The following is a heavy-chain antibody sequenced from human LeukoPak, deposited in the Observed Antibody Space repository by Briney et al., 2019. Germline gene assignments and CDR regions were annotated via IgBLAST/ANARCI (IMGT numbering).Heavy chain of an antibody. J-gene: IGHJ4*02. CDR2: ISSSSSTI. CDR1: GFTFSSYS. Sequence: GGSLRLSCAASGFTFSSYSMNWVRQAPGKGLEWVSYISSSSSTIYYADSVKGRFTISRDNAKNSLYLQMNSLRAEDTAVYYCARDHDSSSCPYFDYWGQGTLVTVSS. V-gene: IGHV3-48*01. CDR3: ARDHDSSSCPYFDY. D-gene: IGHD6-13*01.